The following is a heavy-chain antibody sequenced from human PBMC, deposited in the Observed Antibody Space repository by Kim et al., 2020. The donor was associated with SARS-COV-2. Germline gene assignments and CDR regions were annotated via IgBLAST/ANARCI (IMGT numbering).Heavy chain of an antibody. CDR3: ARSITWFGADRGFDP. D-gene: IGHD3-10*01. CDR2: ISAYNGNT. CDR1: GYTFTSYG. V-gene: IGHV1-18*04. Sequence: ASVKVSCKASGYTFTSYGISWVRQAPGQGLEWMGWISAYNGNTNYAQKLQGRVTMTTDTSTSTAYMELRSLRSDDTAVYYCARSITWFGADRGFDPWGQGTLVTVSS. J-gene: IGHJ5*02.